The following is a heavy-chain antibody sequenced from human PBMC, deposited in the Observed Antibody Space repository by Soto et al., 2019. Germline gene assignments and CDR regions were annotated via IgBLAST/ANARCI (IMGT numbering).Heavy chain of an antibody. D-gene: IGHD2-2*01. J-gene: IGHJ4*02. V-gene: IGHV1-18*01. CDR2: ISAYNGNT. CDR3: ARSTPDYCSSTSYYLGSSSYFDY. Sequence: ASVKVSCKASGYTFTSYGISWVRQAPGQGLEWMGWISAYNGNTNYAQKLQGRVTMTTDTSTSTAYMELRSLRSDDTAVYYCARSTPDYCSSTSYYLGSSSYFDYWGQGTLVTVSS. CDR1: GYTFTSYG.